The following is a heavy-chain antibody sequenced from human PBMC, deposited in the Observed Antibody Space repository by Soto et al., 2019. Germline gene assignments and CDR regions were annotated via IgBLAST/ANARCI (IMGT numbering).Heavy chain of an antibody. CDR1: GFTFDNFE. D-gene: IGHD1-26*01. CDR3: AKEATNINNFHY. V-gene: IGHV3-48*03. J-gene: IGHJ4*02. CDR2: ISSSGSSI. Sequence: EVQLLESGGGLVQPGGSLRLSCAASGFTFDNFEMNWVRQAPGKGLEWLSYISSSGSSIYYADSVRGRFSVSRDNARQSLYLQMNSLRAEDTAVYYCAKEATNINNFHYWGQGALVTVSS.